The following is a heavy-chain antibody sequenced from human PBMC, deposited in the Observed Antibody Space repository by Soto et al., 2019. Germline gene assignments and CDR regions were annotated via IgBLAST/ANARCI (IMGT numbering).Heavy chain of an antibody. J-gene: IGHJ6*02. V-gene: IGHV3-23*01. CDR1: GFTFSNYA. CDR3: AKVRLSDYYYYYGMDV. CDR2: ISGSGGST. Sequence: EVQLLESGGGLVHPGGSLRLSCAASGFTFSNYALSWVRQAPGKGLEWVSAISGSGGSTFYADSVKGRFTISRDNSRNMLYLRMNSRRVEDTAVYYCAKVRLSDYYYYYGMDVWGQGTTVTVSS. D-gene: IGHD3-10*01.